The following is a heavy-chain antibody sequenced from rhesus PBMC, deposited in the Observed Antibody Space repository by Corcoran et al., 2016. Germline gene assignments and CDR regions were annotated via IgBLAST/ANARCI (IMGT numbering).Heavy chain of an antibody. CDR3: ARHQTGRSSGPDY. V-gene: IGHV4-165*01. Sequence: QVQLEESGPGLVQPSEPLSLTCAVSGGSISGYYWTSFRQPPGMGLEWIWVIGGSSGSTDDNPSLKRRVTIATDTSKNQLALRLSSVTAADTAVYYGARHQTGRSSGPDYWGQGVLVTVSS. CDR2: IGGSSGST. J-gene: IGHJ4*01. D-gene: IGHD6-31*01. CDR1: GGSISGYY.